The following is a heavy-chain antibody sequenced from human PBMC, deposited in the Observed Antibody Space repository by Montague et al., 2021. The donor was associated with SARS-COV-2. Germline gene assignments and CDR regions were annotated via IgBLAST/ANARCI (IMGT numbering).Heavy chain of an antibody. J-gene: IGHJ4*02. V-gene: IGHV4-34*01. D-gene: IGHD5-18*01. CDR3: ARGGGYSYGGIDY. CDR2: INHSRST. Sequence: SETLSLTCAVYGGSFSGYYWSWIRQPPGEGLEWVGEINHSRSTNYNPSLKSRVTISVDTSKNQFSLKLSSVTAADTAVYYCARGGGYSYGGIDYWGQGTLVTVSS. CDR1: GGSFSGYY.